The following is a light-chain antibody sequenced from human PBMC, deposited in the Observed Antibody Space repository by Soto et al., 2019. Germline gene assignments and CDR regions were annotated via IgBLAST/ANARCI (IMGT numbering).Light chain of an antibody. Sequence: IPFTDSPSSLSASVLYRVTITCRASQSISSYLNWYQQKPGKAPKLLIYAASSLKSGVPSRFSGSGSGTDFTLTISSLQPEDFATYYCQQSYSTPSTFGQGTKVDIK. CDR1: QSISSY. CDR3: QQSYSTPST. J-gene: IGKJ1*01. V-gene: IGKV1-39*01. CDR2: AAS.